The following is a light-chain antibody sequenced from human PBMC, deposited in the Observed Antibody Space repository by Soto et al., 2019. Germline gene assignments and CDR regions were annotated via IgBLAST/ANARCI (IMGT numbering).Light chain of an antibody. Sequence: DIQMTQSPSSLSASVGDRVTITCRASQSINNYLSWYQQKPGKAPNLLIYEASILQRGVPSRFSGSNSGTDFTLTISSLQAEDFATYYCQQTRSYPSTFGGGTKVDIK. V-gene: IGKV1-39*01. CDR3: QQTRSYPST. CDR2: EAS. CDR1: QSINNY. J-gene: IGKJ4*01.